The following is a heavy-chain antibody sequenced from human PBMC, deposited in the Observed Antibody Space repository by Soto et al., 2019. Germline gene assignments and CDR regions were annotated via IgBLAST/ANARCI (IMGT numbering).Heavy chain of an antibody. CDR1: GYSIASGYY. J-gene: IGHJ4*01. CDR3: ARVPRGYTYGYPWSFDY. V-gene: IGHV4-38-2*01. Sequence: SETLSLTCAVSGYSIASGYYWGWIRQSPGKGLEWIGSIYHSGNTYYNPSLKSRVTISVDTSKNHFSLKLSSVTAADTALYYCARVPRGYTYGYPWSFDYWGHGTLVTVS. CDR2: IYHSGNT. D-gene: IGHD5-18*01.